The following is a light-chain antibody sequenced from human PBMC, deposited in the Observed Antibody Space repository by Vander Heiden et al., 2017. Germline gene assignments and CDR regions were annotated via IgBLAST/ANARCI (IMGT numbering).Light chain of an antibody. CDR1: SSDVGTYNL. J-gene: IGLJ3*02. Sequence: QSAPTPPASVSGSPGQSITISCTGTSSDVGTYNLVSWYQQHPGKAPKLMMYDVNKRPSWVSNRFSASKSGNTASLTISGLQAEDEADYYCCSYAGSNTWVFGGGTKLTVL. CDR2: DVN. CDR3: CSYAGSNTWV. V-gene: IGLV2-23*02.